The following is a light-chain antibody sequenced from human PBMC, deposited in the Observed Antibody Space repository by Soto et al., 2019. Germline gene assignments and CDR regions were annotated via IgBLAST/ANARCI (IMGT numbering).Light chain of an antibody. J-gene: IGLJ3*02. CDR2: DVS. Sequence: QSALTQPASVSGSPGQSITISCTGSSSDIGGYNYVSWYQQHPGKAPQLMIYDVSYRPSGISDRFSGSKSGNTASLTISGLQPKDEAEYYCSSYGASSTLFGGGTKLTVL. V-gene: IGLV2-14*03. CDR1: SSDIGGYNY. CDR3: SSYGASSTL.